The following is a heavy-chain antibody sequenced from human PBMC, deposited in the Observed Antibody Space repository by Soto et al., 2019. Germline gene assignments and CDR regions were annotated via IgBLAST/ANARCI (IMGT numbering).Heavy chain of an antibody. CDR2: IIPILGIA. CDR1: GGTFSSYT. V-gene: IGHV1-69*08. D-gene: IGHD2-15*01. J-gene: IGHJ4*02. Sequence: QVQLVQSGAGVKKPGSSVKVSCKASGGTFSSYTISWVRQAPGQGLEWMGRIIPILGIANYAQKFQGRVTITADKSTSTAYMELSSLRSEDTAVYYCARERGQDIVVVVAATYFDYWGQGTLVTVSS. CDR3: ARERGQDIVVVVAATYFDY.